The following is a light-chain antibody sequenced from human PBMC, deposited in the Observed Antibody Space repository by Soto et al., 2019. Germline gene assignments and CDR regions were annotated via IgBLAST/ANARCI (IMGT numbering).Light chain of an antibody. V-gene: IGKV3-11*01. CDR2: DAS. Sequence: EILLTQSPATLPFSPGELATLSFTVSQSVSSDLAWYQLKPDQSPRLLIYDASNRATGIPARFSGSGSGTDFTLTIRTLEPEDFAVYYCQQRSNWSLTFGQGTKLEIK. J-gene: IGKJ2*01. CDR3: QQRSNWSLT. CDR1: QSVSSD.